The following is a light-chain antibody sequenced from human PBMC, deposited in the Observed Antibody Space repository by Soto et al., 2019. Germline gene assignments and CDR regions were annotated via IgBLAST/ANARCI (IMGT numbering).Light chain of an antibody. J-gene: IGKJ4*01. CDR1: QGISSH. Sequence: DIQLTQSPSFLSASVGDRVTITCRASQGISSHVAWYQQKPGKAPMLLIYAASTLQSGVPSRFSVSASGTEFTLTLSSLHPEDYATYYCQHRNSFPLTFGGGTTVEIK. CDR2: AAS. V-gene: IGKV1-9*01. CDR3: QHRNSFPLT.